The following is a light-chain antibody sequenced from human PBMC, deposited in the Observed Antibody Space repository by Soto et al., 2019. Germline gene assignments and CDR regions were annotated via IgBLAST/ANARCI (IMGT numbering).Light chain of an antibody. CDR1: QSVSSY. V-gene: IGKV3-11*01. CDR2: DAS. Sequence: EIVLTQSPATLSLSPGERATLSCRASQSVSSYLAWYQQKPGQAHRLLIYDASNRATGIPARFSGSGSGTDFTLTISSLKPEDFAVYYCQQRSNWPPGLTFGGGTKVEIK. J-gene: IGKJ4*01. CDR3: QQRSNWPPGLT.